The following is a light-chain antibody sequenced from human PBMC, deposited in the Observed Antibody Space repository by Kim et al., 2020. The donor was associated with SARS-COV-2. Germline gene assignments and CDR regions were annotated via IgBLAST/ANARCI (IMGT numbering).Light chain of an antibody. V-gene: IGKV4-1*01. J-gene: IGKJ1*01. CDR3: HQYYSLPPT. Sequence: ATISCKSSQNVLYSSNNKNYLAWYQQKPGQPPKLLIYWASTREFGVPDRFSGSGSGTDFTLTISSLQAEDVAVYYCHQYYSLPPTFGQGTKVDIK. CDR1: QNVLYSSNNKNY. CDR2: WAS.